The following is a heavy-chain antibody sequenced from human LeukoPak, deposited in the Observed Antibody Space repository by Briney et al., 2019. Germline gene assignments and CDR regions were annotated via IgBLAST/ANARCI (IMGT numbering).Heavy chain of an antibody. CDR1: GFTFSSYG. Sequence: GGSLRLSCAASGFTFSSYGMHWVRQAPGKGLEWVAFIRYDGSNKYYADSVKGRFTISRDNSKNTLYLQMNSLRAEDMAVYYCAKEYCSSTSCWNTYYYYYYMDVWGKGTTVTISS. CDR2: IRYDGSNK. V-gene: IGHV3-30*02. D-gene: IGHD2-2*01. CDR3: AKEYCSSTSCWNTYYYYYYMDV. J-gene: IGHJ6*03.